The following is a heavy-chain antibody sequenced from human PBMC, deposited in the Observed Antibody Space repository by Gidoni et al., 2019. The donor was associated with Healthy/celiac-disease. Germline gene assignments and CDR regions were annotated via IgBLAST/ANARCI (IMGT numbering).Heavy chain of an antibody. D-gene: IGHD2-15*01. V-gene: IGHV1-69*01. J-gene: IGHJ6*02. CDR3: ASIGYCSGGSCFHYYYYGMDV. CDR2: IIPIFGTA. CDR1: GGTFSSYA. Sequence: QVQLVQSGAEVKKPGSSVKVSCKASGGTFSSYAISWVRQAPGQGLEWMGGIIPIFGTANYAQKFQGRVTITADESTSTAYMELSSLRSEDTAVYYCASIGYCSGGSCFHYYYYGMDVWGQGTTVTVSS.